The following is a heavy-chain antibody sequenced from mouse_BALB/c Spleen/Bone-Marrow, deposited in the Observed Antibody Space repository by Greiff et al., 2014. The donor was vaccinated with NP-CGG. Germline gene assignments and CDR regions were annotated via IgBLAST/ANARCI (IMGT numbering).Heavy chain of an antibody. CDR1: GFTFSSYG. Sequence: EVHLVESGGGLVQPGGSLKLSCAASGFTFSSYGMSWVRQTPDKRLELVATINSNGGSTDYPDSVKGRFTISRDNAKNTLYLQMSSLKSEDTAMYYCARDYYGSSDYWGQGTTLTVSS. CDR2: INSNGGST. J-gene: IGHJ2*01. CDR3: ARDYYGSSDY. D-gene: IGHD1-1*01. V-gene: IGHV5-6-3*01.